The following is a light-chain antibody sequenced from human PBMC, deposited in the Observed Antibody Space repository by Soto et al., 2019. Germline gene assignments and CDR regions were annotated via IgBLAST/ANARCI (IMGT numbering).Light chain of an antibody. Sequence: EIVLTQSPCTLSLSPGERATLSCRASQSVSSSYLTWYQQKPGQAPRLLIYGASSRATGIPDRFSGSGSGTDFTLTISRLEPEDFAVYYCQQYGSSPWTVGQGTKVEIK. V-gene: IGKV3-20*01. CDR3: QQYGSSPWT. CDR1: QSVSSSY. J-gene: IGKJ1*01. CDR2: GAS.